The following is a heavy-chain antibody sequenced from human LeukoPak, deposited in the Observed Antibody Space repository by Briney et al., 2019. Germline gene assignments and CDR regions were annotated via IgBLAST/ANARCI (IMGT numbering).Heavy chain of an antibody. CDR2: INPSGGST. J-gene: IGHJ5*02. CDR3: ARSYCSSTSCYTDRRFDP. Sequence: ASVKVSCKASGYTFTSYYMHWVRQAPGQGLEWMGIINPSGGSTSYAQKFQGRVTMTRDTSTSTVYMELSSLRSEDTAVYYCARSYCSSTSCYTDRRFDPWGQGTLVTVSS. V-gene: IGHV1-46*01. D-gene: IGHD2-2*02. CDR1: GYTFTSYY.